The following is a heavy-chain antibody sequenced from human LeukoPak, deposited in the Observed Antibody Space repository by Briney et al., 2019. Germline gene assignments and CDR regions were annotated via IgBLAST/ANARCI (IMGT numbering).Heavy chain of an antibody. D-gene: IGHD5-18*01. CDR2: IIPIFGTA. V-gene: IGHV1-69*01. CDR1: GGTFSSYA. CDR3: ASNGVQLWLHYFDY. J-gene: IGHJ4*02. Sequence: SVKVSCKASGGTFSSYAISWVRQAPGQGLEWMGGIIPIFGTANYAQKFQGRVTITADESTSTAYMELSSLRSEDTAVYYCASNGVQLWLHYFDYWGQGTPVTVSS.